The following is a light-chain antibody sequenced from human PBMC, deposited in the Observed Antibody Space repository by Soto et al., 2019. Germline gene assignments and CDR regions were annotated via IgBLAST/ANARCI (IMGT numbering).Light chain of an antibody. V-gene: IGKV3-20*01. J-gene: IGKJ4*01. CDR1: QSVRSSY. Sequence: EIVLTQSPGTLSLSPGERATLSCRASQSVRSSYLAWYQQRPGQAPRLLINGASSRATGIPDRFSGSGSGTDFALTSSRLEPEDFAVYYCQQYVTSPLTFGGGTKVELK. CDR3: QQYVTSPLT. CDR2: GAS.